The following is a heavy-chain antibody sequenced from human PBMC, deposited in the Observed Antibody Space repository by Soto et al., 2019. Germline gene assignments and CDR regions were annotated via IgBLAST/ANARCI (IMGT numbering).Heavy chain of an antibody. V-gene: IGHV1-69*12. J-gene: IGHJ2*01. CDR2: IIPIFGTA. CDR1: GGTFSSYA. Sequence: QVQLVQSGAEVKKPGSSVKVSCKASGGTFSSYAISWVRQAPGQGLEWMGGIIPIFGTANYAKKFEDRVTITAGESTSTAYKEMSSLRAKDTAVYHCAREDLAYCGGDCSLGPSYFDLWGRGTLVTVTS. D-gene: IGHD2-21*02. CDR3: AREDLAYCGGDCSLGPSYFDL.